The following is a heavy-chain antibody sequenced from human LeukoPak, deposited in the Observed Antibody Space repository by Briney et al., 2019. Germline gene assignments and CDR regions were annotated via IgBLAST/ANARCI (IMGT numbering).Heavy chain of an antibody. Sequence: GGSLRLSCAASGFPFSSYSMNWVRQAPGKGLEWVSYISSSSTYIYYADSVKGRFTISRDNAKNSLYLQMTSLRAEDTAVYYCAKDLNTVTTAFFVHWGQGTLVTVSS. CDR1: GFPFSSYS. CDR3: AKDLNTVTTAFFVH. CDR2: ISSSSTYI. D-gene: IGHD4-11*01. J-gene: IGHJ4*02. V-gene: IGHV3-21*06.